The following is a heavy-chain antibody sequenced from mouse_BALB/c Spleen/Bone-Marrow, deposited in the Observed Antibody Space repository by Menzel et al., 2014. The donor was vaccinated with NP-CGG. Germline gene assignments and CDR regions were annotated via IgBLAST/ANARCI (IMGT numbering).Heavy chain of an antibody. CDR1: GYPFSSYW. D-gene: IGHD2-10*02. Sequence: SGAELVRPGSLVKISCKASGYPFSSYWMNWVKQRPGQGLEWIGQIYPGDGETNYNGKFKGNATLTADKSSSTAYMQLISLTSEDSAVYFCARKYGDYWGQGTTLTVSS. V-gene: IGHV1-80*01. CDR2: IYPGDGET. J-gene: IGHJ2*01. CDR3: ARKYGDY.